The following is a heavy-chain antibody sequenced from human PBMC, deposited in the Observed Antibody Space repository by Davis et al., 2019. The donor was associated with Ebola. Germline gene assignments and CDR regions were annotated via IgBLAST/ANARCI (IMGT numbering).Heavy chain of an antibody. Sequence: PGGSLRLSCAASGFTFHNFGLHWVRQAPGQGLEWLAIISTDGSNKLYADSVKGRFTISRDNSKNTLYLQMNSLRIEDTAVYYCVRDQDCSGNECYSLLPMDVWGKGTTVIVSS. D-gene: IGHD2-15*01. CDR3: VRDQDCSGNECYSLLPMDV. V-gene: IGHV3-30*03. J-gene: IGHJ6*03. CDR1: GFTFHNFG. CDR2: ISTDGSNK.